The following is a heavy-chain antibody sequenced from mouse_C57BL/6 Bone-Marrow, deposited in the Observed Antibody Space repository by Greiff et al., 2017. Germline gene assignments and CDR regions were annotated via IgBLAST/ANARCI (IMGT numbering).Heavy chain of an antibody. Sequence: QVQLQQPGAELVKPGASVKMSCKASGYTFTSYWITWVKQRPGQGLEWIGDIYPGSGSTNYNETFKSKATLTVDTSSSTAYMQLSSLTSEDSAVYYCARFEGYYGWFAYWGQGTLVTVSA. CDR1: GYTFTSYW. CDR3: ARFEGYYGWFAY. D-gene: IGHD2-3*01. CDR2: IYPGSGST. J-gene: IGHJ3*01. V-gene: IGHV1-55*01.